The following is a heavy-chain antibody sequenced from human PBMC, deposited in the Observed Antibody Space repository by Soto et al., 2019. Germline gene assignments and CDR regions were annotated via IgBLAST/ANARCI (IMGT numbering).Heavy chain of an antibody. CDR3: AREEQTGANYYLDY. V-gene: IGHV1-2*02. Sequence: QVRLVQSGAEVKKPGASVKVSCKASGYTFTGYYIHWVRQAPGQGLEWMGSISPHSGGPNYAQRFQGRVTMTRDTSMTTVYMEMSGLTSDATSVYYCAREEQTGANYYLDYCGQGTLVTVSS. J-gene: IGHJ4*02. CDR1: GYTFTGYY. D-gene: IGHD7-27*01. CDR2: ISPHSGGP.